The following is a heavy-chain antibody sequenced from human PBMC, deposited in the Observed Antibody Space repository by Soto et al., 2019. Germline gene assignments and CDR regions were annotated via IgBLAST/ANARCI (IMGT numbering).Heavy chain of an antibody. CDR1: GFTFTSHH. D-gene: IGHD2-15*01. V-gene: IGHV3-48*02. J-gene: IGHJ3*01. Sequence: EEQLVESGGGLVKPGGSLRLSCVAYGFTFTSHHMDWFRQAPGKGPEWVAYVNMRGGPTYYADSVKGRFTISRDNAQNSLFLQMSNLRDEDTAVYYCARDFRCAADLWGLGTMVTVSS. CDR3: ARDFRCAADL. CDR2: VNMRGGPT.